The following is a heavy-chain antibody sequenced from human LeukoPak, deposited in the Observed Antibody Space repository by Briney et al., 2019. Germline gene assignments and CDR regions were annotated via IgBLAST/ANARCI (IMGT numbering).Heavy chain of an antibody. CDR2: INADNGNT. Sequence: ASVKVSCKASGYTFTNYGISWVRQAPGQGLEWMGWINADNGNTNYAQKLQGRVTMTTDTSTSTDYMELRSLRSDDTAMYYCARGVVIIDYWGQGTLVTVSS. V-gene: IGHV1-18*04. J-gene: IGHJ4*02. D-gene: IGHD3-3*01. CDR1: GYTFTNYG. CDR3: ARGVVIIDY.